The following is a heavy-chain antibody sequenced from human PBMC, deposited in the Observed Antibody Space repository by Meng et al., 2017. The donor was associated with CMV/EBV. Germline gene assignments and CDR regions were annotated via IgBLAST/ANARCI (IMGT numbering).Heavy chain of an antibody. CDR1: GGSFSGYY. Sequence: LRPPCAVHGGSFSGYYWSWIRQPPGKGLGWFGEINHSGSTNYNPSLKSRVTISVDTSKNQFSLKLSSVTAADTAVYYCARGDRTIFGVVIAYGMDVWGQGTTVTVSS. V-gene: IGHV4-34*01. CDR3: ARGDRTIFGVVIAYGMDV. J-gene: IGHJ6*02. CDR2: INHSGST. D-gene: IGHD3-3*01.